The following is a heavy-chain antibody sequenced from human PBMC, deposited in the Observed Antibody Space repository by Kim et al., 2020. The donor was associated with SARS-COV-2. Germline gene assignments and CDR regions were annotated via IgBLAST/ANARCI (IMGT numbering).Heavy chain of an antibody. V-gene: IGHV4-59*01. D-gene: IGHD3-22*01. CDR1: GGSISSYY. Sequence: SETLSLTCTVSGGSISSYYWSWIRQPPGKGLEWIGYIYYSGSTNYNPSLKSRVTISVDTSKNQFSLKLSSVTAADTAVYYCARGDTEEGLYDSSGYYYYYFDYWGQGTLVTVSS. CDR2: IYYSGST. CDR3: ARGDTEEGLYDSSGYYYYYFDY. J-gene: IGHJ4*02.